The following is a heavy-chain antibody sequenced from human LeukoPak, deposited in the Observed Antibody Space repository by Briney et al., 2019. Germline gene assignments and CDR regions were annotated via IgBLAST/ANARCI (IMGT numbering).Heavy chain of an antibody. J-gene: IGHJ4*02. CDR1: GGTFSSYA. CDR2: IYPRDGST. Sequence: ASAKVSCKASGGTFSSYAISWVRQAPGQGLERMGMIYPRDGSTSYAQKFQGRVTVTRDTSTSTVHMELSGLRSEDTAVYYCARDQEGFDYWGQGTLVTASS. CDR3: ARDQEGFDY. V-gene: IGHV1-46*01.